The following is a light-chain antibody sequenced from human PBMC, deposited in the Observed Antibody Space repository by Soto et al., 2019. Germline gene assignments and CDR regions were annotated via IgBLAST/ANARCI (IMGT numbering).Light chain of an antibody. Sequence: DIQMTQSPSTLSASVGDRVTITCRASQSINNWLAWYQQNPGKAPKLLIYEASSLLSGVPSRFGGSGSGTEFTLTISSLQPDDFADYYCEQYDSDSSTFGQGTKLDI. CDR1: QSINNW. J-gene: IGKJ2*01. CDR3: EQYDSDSST. V-gene: IGKV1-5*03. CDR2: EAS.